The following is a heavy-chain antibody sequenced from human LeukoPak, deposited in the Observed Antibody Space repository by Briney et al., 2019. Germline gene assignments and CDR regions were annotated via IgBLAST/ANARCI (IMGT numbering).Heavy chain of an antibody. J-gene: IGHJ6*03. CDR1: GGSISSYF. CDR3: ARGKYYDILTGSSIYYMDV. D-gene: IGHD3-9*01. V-gene: IGHV4-59*01. Sequence: SETLSLTCTVSGGSISSYFWSWIRQPPGKGLEWIGYIYYSGSTNYNPSLKSRVTISVDTSKNQFSLKLSSVTAADTAVFHCARGKYYDILTGSSIYYMDVWGKGTTVTVSS. CDR2: IYYSGST.